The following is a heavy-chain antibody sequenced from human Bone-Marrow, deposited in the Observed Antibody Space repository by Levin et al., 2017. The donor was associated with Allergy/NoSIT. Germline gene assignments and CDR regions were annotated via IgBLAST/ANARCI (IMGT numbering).Heavy chain of an antibody. Sequence: ASVKVSCAASGFTFSTYYMNWVRQAPGKGLEWVSSISDRNSDIQYADSMKGRCTISRDNTKNSLYLQMNSLRAEDTAVYYCARAAALTSPLTYWGQGTLVTVSS. CDR3: ARAAALTSPLTY. D-gene: IGHD3-9*01. V-gene: IGHV3-21*01. CDR2: ISDRNSDI. J-gene: IGHJ4*02. CDR1: GFTFSTYY.